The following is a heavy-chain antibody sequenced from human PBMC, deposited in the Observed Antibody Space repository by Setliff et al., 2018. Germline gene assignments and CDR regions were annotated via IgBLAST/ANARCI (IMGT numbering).Heavy chain of an antibody. Sequence: GGSLRLSCAASGFTFSNYAMSWVRQAPGKGLEWVSAISGSGAISYADSVTGRFTVPRDNSKNTLYLQMNSLRGEDAAVYYCAKDTGYYFDYWGQGTLVTVSS. CDR2: ISGSGAI. CDR3: AKDTGYYFDY. V-gene: IGHV3-23*01. CDR1: GFTFSNYA. D-gene: IGHD4-4*01. J-gene: IGHJ4*02.